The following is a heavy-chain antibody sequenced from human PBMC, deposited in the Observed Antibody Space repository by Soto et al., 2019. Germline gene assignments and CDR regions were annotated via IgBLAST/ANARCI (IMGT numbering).Heavy chain of an antibody. CDR1: GFTFSNYA. V-gene: IGHV3-23*01. CDR2: ISGSGDST. D-gene: IGHD5-18*01. Sequence: GGSLRLSCAASGFTFSNYAMSWVRRAPGKGLEWVSAISGSGDSTYNADSVKGRFTISRDNSKNTLYLHMNSLRAEDTAEYYCAKSPQLWSYYFDYWGQGTLVTVSS. CDR3: AKSPQLWSYYFDY. J-gene: IGHJ4*02.